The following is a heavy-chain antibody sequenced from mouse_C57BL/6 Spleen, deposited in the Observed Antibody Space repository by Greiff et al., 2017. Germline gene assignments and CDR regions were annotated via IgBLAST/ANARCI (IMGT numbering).Heavy chain of an antibody. Sequence: QVQLQQPGAELVRPGTSVKLSCKASGYTFTSYWMHWVKQRPGQGLEWIGVIDPSDSYTNYNKKFKGKSTLTVDTSTSTAYMQISSLTSEDSAVYYCERDDYGSSYGYFDVWGTGTTATVSS. V-gene: IGHV1-59*01. J-gene: IGHJ1*03. CDR2: IDPSDSYT. D-gene: IGHD1-1*01. CDR1: GYTFTSYW. CDR3: ERDDYGSSYGYFDV.